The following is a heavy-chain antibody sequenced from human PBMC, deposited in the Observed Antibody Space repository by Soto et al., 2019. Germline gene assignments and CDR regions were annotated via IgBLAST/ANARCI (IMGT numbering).Heavy chain of an antibody. D-gene: IGHD3-10*01. CDR2: VNPISGDT. CDR1: GYTFTGYY. Sequence: QIQLVQSGAEVKKPGASVKVSCRASGYTFTGYYLHWGRQAPGQGLEWMGWVNPISGDTNYAQKFQDRVIMTRDRSITTVHMELSRLRSDDTAVYYCDREEGFRITMDRERWFDPWGQGTLVIVSS. J-gene: IGHJ5*02. V-gene: IGHV1-2*02. CDR3: DREEGFRITMDRERWFDP.